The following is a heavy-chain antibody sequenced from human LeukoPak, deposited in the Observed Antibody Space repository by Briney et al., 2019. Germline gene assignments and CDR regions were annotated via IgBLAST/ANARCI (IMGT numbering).Heavy chain of an antibody. CDR1: GFTFSNYA. CDR2: ITGSGGNT. J-gene: IGHJ4*02. CDR3: AKWGDYDVLTGYYVSNY. Sequence: GASLRLSCAASGFTFSNYAMSWVRQAPGKGLEWVSAITGSGGNTYYADSVKGGVTISRDNSKNTVFLQMNSLRAEDTAVCYCAKWGDYDVLTGYYVSNYWGQRTLVTVSS. V-gene: IGHV3-23*01. D-gene: IGHD3-9*01.